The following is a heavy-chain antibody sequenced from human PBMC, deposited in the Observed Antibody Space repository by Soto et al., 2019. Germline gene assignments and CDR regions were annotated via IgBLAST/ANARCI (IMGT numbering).Heavy chain of an antibody. CDR2: IWYDGSNK. Sequence: PGGSLRLSCAASGFTFSSYGMHWVRQAPGKGLEWVAVIWYDGSNKYYADSVKGRFTISRDNSKNKVYLQIDSLGPEDTAVCYCAKVGVRGVPSYFSMDVWGQGTTVTVSS. V-gene: IGHV3-33*06. J-gene: IGHJ6*02. CDR3: AKVGVRGVPSYFSMDV. D-gene: IGHD3-10*01. CDR1: GFTFSSYG.